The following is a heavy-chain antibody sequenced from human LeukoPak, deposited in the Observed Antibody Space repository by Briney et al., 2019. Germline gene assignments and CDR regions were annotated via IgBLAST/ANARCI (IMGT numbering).Heavy chain of an antibody. CDR1: GFTFSSYG. CDR3: AKGWRSYGMDV. J-gene: IGHJ6*02. V-gene: IGHV3-30*18. D-gene: IGHD2-15*01. Sequence: GRSLRLSCAASGFTFSSYGMHWVRQAPGKGLEWVAVISCDGSNKYYADSVKGRFTISRDNSKNTLYLQMNSLRAEDTAVYYCAKGWRSYGMDVWGQGTTVTVSS. CDR2: ISCDGSNK.